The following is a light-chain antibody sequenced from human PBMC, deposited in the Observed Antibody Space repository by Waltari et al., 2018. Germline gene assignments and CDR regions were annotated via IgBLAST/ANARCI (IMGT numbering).Light chain of an antibody. CDR3: QQYSSSPIT. CDR1: QTVTRSY. CDR2: GAS. Sequence: EIVLTQSPGTLSLSPGERATLPCRASQTVTRSYLAWYQQKPGQAPRLLIYGASSRATGIPDRFSGSVSGTDFILTISRLEPEDFAVYNCQQYSSSPITFGQGTRLEIK. V-gene: IGKV3-20*01. J-gene: IGKJ5*01.